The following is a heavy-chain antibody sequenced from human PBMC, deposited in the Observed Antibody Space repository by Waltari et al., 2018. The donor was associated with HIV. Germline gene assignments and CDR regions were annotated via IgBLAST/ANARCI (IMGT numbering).Heavy chain of an antibody. CDR2: IGTSGTTT. J-gene: IGHJ6*02. D-gene: IGHD2-2*02. CDR3: ARVNQVLYYGMDV. V-gene: IGHV3-48*03. Sequence: EMQLVESGGGLVQPGGSLRLSCVASGFTFSSYEMNWVRQVPGKGLEWISYIGTSGTTTSYADSVKGRFTFSRDNAKKSLFQQMNSLRVEDTAVYWCARVNQVLYYGMDVWGQGTTVTVSS. CDR1: GFTFSSYE.